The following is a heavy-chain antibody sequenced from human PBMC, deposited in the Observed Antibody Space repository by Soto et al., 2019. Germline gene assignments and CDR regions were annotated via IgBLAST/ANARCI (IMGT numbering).Heavy chain of an antibody. CDR1: GASISRGSYY. J-gene: IGHJ3*01. CDR2: IHDSGTT. V-gene: IGHV4-31*03. Sequence: QVLLQESGPGLVKPSQTLSVTCTVSGASISRGSYYWSWVRHHPGKGLEWIGYIHDSGTTYYNPSLKSRILISLDTSSNQFSLKLTSVTAADTAVYYCARRSPPVTTSSFEFCGQGLMVTVSS. D-gene: IGHD4-17*01. CDR3: ARRSPPVTTSSFEF.